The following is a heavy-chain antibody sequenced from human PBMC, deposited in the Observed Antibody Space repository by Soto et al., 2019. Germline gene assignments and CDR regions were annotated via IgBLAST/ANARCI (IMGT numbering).Heavy chain of an antibody. Sequence: SETLSLTCTVSGGSISSYYWSWIRQPPGKGLEWIGYIYYSGSTNYNPSLKSRVTISVDTSKNQFSLKLSSVTAADTAVYYCARVGILGYYHGMDVWGQGTTVTVSS. CDR3: ARVGILGYYHGMDV. CDR2: IYYSGST. J-gene: IGHJ6*02. CDR1: GGSISSYY. D-gene: IGHD2-15*01. V-gene: IGHV4-59*01.